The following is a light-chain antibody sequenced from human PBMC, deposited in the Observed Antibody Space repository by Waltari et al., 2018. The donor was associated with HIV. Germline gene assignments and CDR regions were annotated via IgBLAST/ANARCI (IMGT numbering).Light chain of an antibody. Sequence: QSALTQPPSVSGAPGQRVPLPCPGPSSNIAPGSDVHWYQQLPGTAPKLLIYGNSYRPSGVPDRFSGSKSGTSASLAITGLQAEDEADYYCQSYDSRLSGSVFGGGTKLTVL. J-gene: IGLJ3*02. CDR2: GNS. CDR1: SSNIAPGSD. CDR3: QSYDSRLSGSV. V-gene: IGLV1-40*01.